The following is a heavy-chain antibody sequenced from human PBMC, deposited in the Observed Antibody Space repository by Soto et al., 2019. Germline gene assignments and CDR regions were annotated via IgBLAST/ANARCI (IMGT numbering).Heavy chain of an antibody. Sequence: WGRVRQPPGKGLEWIGNIYYSENTYYNPSLKSRVTISVDTSKNQFSLRLTSVTAADTAVYYCATHPPYGPLDHWGQGTLVTVSS. CDR2: IYYSENT. CDR3: ATHPPYGPLDH. J-gene: IGHJ4*02. D-gene: IGHD4-17*01. V-gene: IGHV4-39*01.